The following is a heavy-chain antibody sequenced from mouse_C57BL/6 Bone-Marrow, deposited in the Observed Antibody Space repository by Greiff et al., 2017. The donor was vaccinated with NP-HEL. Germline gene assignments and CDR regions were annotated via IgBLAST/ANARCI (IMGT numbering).Heavy chain of an antibody. J-gene: IGHJ2*01. CDR3: TTRDSNDY. V-gene: IGHV14-4*01. CDR2: IDPENGDT. CDR1: GFNIKDDY. Sequence: VQLQQSGAELVRPGASVKLSCTASGFNIKDDYMHWVKQSPEQGLEWIGWIDPENGDTAYASKFQGKATITADTSSNTAYLQLSSLTSEDTAVYYCTTRDSNDYWGQGTTLTVSS. D-gene: IGHD2-5*01.